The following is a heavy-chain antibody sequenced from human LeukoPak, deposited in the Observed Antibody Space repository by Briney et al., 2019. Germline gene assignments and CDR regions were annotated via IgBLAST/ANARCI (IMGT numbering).Heavy chain of an antibody. V-gene: IGHV1-3*01. J-gene: IGHJ3*02. D-gene: IGHD6-19*01. CDR2: INAGNGNT. Sequence: ASVKVSCKASGYTFTSYAMHWVRQAPGQRLESMGWINAGNGNTKYSQKFQGRVTITRDTSASTAYMELSSLRSEDTAVYYCASLLSRRQWLVRDAFDIWGQGTMVTVSS. CDR3: ASLLSRRQWLVRDAFDI. CDR1: GYTFTSYA.